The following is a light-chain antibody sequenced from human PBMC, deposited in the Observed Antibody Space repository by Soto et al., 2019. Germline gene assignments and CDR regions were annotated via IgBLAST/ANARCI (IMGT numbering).Light chain of an antibody. J-gene: IGKJ5*01. CDR3: QQRSYTIT. V-gene: IGKV3-11*01. CDR2: DAS. Sequence: DTVLTQSPDTLSFSPGESSTLPCRASQSLGRYSAWYQHQPGQAPRLLIYDASHRATGIPVSFSGSASDSDFPLTISRLEPEDFAVYYCQQRSYTITFGQGTRLEI. CDR1: QSLGRY.